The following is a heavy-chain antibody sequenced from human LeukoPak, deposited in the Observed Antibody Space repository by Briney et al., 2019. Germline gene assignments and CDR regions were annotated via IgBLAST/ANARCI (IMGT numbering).Heavy chain of an antibody. Sequence: SETLSVTWTGSGVSISRYYGNWIRHSPGQGLEWSVYTYRSGTTTYNPSPKSRLTISVATSKNQFSLKLSSVTAADTAVYYCAREAPQTKVPEGMDVWGQGTTVTVSS. D-gene: IGHD4/OR15-4a*01. CDR2: TYRSGTT. J-gene: IGHJ6*02. CDR3: AREAPQTKVPEGMDV. V-gene: IGHV4-59*01. CDR1: GVSISRYY.